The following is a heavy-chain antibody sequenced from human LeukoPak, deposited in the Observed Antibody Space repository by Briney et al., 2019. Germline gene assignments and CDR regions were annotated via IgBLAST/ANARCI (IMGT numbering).Heavy chain of an antibody. D-gene: IGHD6-13*01. V-gene: IGHV4-34*01. CDR1: GGSFSGYY. Sequence: SETLSLTCAVYGGSFSGYYWSWIRQPPGKGLEWIGEINHSGSTNYNPSLKSRVTISVDTSKKQFSLKLSSVTAADTAVYYCARFLVAAAGSRRYNWFDPWGQGTLVTVSS. CDR3: ARFLVAAAGSRRYNWFDP. J-gene: IGHJ5*02. CDR2: INHSGST.